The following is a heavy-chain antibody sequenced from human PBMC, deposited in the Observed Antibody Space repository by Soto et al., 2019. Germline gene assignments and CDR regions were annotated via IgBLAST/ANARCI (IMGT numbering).Heavy chain of an antibody. CDR2: IIPIFGTA. Sequence: SVKVSCKASGGTFSSYAISWVRQAPGQGLEWMGGIIPIFGTANYAQKFQGRVAITADKSTSTAYIELSSLRSEDTAVYYCARGRGSSGFHKSLDYWGQGTLVTVSS. J-gene: IGHJ4*02. D-gene: IGHD6-19*01. V-gene: IGHV1-69*06. CDR3: ARGRGSSGFHKSLDY. CDR1: GGTFSSYA.